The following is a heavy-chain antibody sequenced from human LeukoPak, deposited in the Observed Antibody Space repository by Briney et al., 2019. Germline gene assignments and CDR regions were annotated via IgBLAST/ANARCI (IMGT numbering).Heavy chain of an antibody. V-gene: IGHV3-73*01. Sequence: GGSLRLSCAASGFTFSGSAMHWVRQASGKGLEWVGRIRSKANIYATAYAASVKGRFTISRDDSKNTAYLQMNSLKTEDTAVYYCTRHVTLIRGVINYYGMDVWGQGTTVTVSS. CDR3: TRHVTLIRGVINYYGMDV. CDR1: GFTFSGSA. J-gene: IGHJ6*02. D-gene: IGHD3-10*01. CDR2: IRSKANIYAT.